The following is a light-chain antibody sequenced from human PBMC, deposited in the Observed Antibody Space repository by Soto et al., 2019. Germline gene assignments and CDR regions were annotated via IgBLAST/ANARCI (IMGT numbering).Light chain of an antibody. V-gene: IGKV3-11*01. J-gene: IGKJ1*01. CDR1: QSVSRY. CDR3: QQRSNWPRT. CDR2: DAS. Sequence: ESVLTQSPATLSLSPGERATLSCRASQSVSRYLAWYQQKPGQAPRLLIYDASNRATGIPARFSGSGSGTDFTLTISILEPEDFAVYYCQQRSNWPRTFGQGTKAEIK.